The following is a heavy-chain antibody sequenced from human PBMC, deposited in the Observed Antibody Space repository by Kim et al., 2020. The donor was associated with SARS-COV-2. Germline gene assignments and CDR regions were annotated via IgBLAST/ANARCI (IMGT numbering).Heavy chain of an antibody. Sequence: GGSLRLSCAASGFTFSSYGMHWVRQAPGKGLEWVAVIWYDGSNKYYADSVKGRFTISRDNSKNTLYLQMNSLRAEDTAVYYCARDKEGHNYYDSSGDAFDIWGQGTMVTVSS. CDR2: IWYDGSNK. CDR1: GFTFSSYG. V-gene: IGHV3-33*01. CDR3: ARDKEGHNYYDSSGDAFDI. D-gene: IGHD3-22*01. J-gene: IGHJ3*02.